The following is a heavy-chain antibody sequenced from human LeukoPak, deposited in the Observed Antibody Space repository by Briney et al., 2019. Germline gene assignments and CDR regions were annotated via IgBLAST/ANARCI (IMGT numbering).Heavy chain of an antibody. J-gene: IGHJ4*02. V-gene: IGHV3-53*01. D-gene: IGHD5-24*01. CDR2: IYSGGST. CDR3: ARGRATIGFDY. CDR1: GLTFSNSA. Sequence: GGSLRLSCAASGLTFSNSAMSWVRQAPGKGLEWVSVIYSGGSTYYADSVKGRFTISRDNSKNTLYLQMNSLRAEDTAVYYCARGRATIGFDYWGQGTLVTVSS.